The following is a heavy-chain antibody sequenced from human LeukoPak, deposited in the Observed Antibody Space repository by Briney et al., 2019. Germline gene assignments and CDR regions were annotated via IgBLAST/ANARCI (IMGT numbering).Heavy chain of an antibody. CDR1: GFIFSNYA. J-gene: IGHJ4*02. CDR3: AKWGDYDVLTGYYVSDY. CDR2: ITGSGGST. D-gene: IGHD3-9*01. V-gene: IGHV3-23*01. Sequence: GGSLRLSCAASGFIFSNYAMSWVRQAPGKGLEWVSAITGSGGSTYYADSVTGRFTISRDNSKNTLYLQMNSLRAEDTAVYYCAKWGDYDVLTGYYVSDYWGQGTLVTVSS.